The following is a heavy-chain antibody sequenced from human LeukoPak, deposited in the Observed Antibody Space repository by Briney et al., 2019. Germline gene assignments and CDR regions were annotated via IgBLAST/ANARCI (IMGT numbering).Heavy chain of an antibody. D-gene: IGHD3-22*01. V-gene: IGHV4-39*01. J-gene: IGHJ5*02. CDR1: GGSISSSSYY. CDR2: IYYSGSV. CDR3: ARRMIGIRFDP. Sequence: SETLSLARTVSGGSISSSSYYWGWIRQPPGKGLEWIASIYYSGSVHYNPSLKSRVTMSVDTSKNQFSLNLRSVTAADTAVYYCARRMIGIRFDPWGQGTLVTVSS.